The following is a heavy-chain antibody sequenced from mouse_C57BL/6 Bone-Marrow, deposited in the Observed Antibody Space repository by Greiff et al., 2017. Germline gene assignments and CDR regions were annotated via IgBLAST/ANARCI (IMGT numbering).Heavy chain of an antibody. Sequence: ESGPGLVKPSQSLSLTCSVTGYSITSGYYWNWIRQFPGNKLEWMGYISYDGSNNYNPSLKNRISITRDTSKNQFFLKLNSVTTEYTATYYCASYYSNCYYAMDYWGQGTSVTVSS. CDR1: GYSITSGYY. CDR2: ISYDGSN. CDR3: ASYYSNCYYAMDY. V-gene: IGHV3-6*01. D-gene: IGHD2-5*01. J-gene: IGHJ4*01.